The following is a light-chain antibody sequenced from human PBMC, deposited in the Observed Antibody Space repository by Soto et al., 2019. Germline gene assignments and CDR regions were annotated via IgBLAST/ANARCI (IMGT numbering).Light chain of an antibody. CDR2: AAS. V-gene: IGKV1-8*01. J-gene: IGKJ1*01. CDR1: QGISSY. CDR3: QQSYSTPQT. Sequence: AIPSTSSPSSLSASTGDRFTITCRASQGISSYLAWYQQKPGKAPKLLIYAASTLQSGVPSRFSGSGSGTDFTLTISSLQPEDFATYYCQQSYSTPQTFGQGTKVDIK.